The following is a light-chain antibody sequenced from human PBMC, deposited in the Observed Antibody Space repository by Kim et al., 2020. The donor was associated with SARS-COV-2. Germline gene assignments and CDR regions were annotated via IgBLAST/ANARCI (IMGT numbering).Light chain of an antibody. Sequence: DIQITQSPSSLSASVGDRVTITCRASQSISSYLNWYQQKPGKALKLLPYAASSLQSGVPSRFSGSESGTDLTLTISSLQPDYLAIYYCQQSCSITLTFSGWTKLEI. CDR1: QSISSY. CDR3: QQSCSITLT. CDR2: AAS. V-gene: IGKV1-39*01. J-gene: IGKJ4*01.